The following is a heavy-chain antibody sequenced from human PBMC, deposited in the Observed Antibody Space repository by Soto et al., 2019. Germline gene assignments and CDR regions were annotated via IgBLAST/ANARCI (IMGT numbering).Heavy chain of an antibody. V-gene: IGHV1-3*01. D-gene: IGHD6-19*01. CDR1: GYTFTSYA. CDR3: ARLYSSGWYYFDY. J-gene: IGHJ4*02. CDR2: INAGNGNT. Sequence: ASVKVSCKASGYTFTSYAIHWVRQAPGQRLEWMGWINAGNGNTKYSQKFQGRVTITRDTSASTAYMELSSLRSEDTAVYYCARLYSSGWYYFDYWGQGTLVTVSS.